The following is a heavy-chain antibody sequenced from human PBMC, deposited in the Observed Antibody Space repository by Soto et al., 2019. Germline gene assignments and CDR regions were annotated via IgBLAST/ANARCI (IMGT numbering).Heavy chain of an antibody. V-gene: IGHV4-61*01. D-gene: IGHD1-1*01. Sequence: SETLSLTCAVYGGFVSSGNYYWSWIRQPPGKGLEWNGEMNHRGGTHFNPSLKSRVTISVDTSKNQFSLKMSFLTAADTVLYYCARVERGTATTVVDAFDIWGPGTMVTVSS. J-gene: IGHJ3*02. CDR3: ARVERGTATTVVDAFDI. CDR1: GGFVSSGNYY. CDR2: MNHRGGT.